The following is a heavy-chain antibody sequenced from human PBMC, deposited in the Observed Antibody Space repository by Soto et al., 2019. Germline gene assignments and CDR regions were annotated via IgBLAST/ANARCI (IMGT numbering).Heavy chain of an antibody. CDR1: GFTFSSYW. CDR2: IKQDGSEK. V-gene: IGHV3-7*01. D-gene: IGHD3-3*01. CDR3: ARDANDFWSGYPFDY. J-gene: IGHJ4*02. Sequence: GESLKISCAASGFTFSSYWMSWVRQAPGKGLEWVANIKQDGSEKYYVDSVKGRFTISRDNAKNSLYLQMNSLRAEDTAVYYCARDANDFWSGYPFDYWGQGTLVTVSS.